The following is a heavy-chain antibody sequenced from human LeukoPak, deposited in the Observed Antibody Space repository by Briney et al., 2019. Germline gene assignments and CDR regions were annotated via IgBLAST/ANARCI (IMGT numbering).Heavy chain of an antibody. D-gene: IGHD6-19*01. V-gene: IGHV1-46*01. CDR2: INPSSGST. J-gene: IGHJ4*02. CDR3: ARDQGGCDLDY. CDR1: GYTFTSNY. Sequence: ASVKLSCNSSGYTFTSNYMHWVRKGPGQGLELMGIINPSSGSTSYAQKFQGRVTITRDASTSTVYTELSGLKSEDTAVHYGARDQGGCDLDYWGQGTLVTVSS.